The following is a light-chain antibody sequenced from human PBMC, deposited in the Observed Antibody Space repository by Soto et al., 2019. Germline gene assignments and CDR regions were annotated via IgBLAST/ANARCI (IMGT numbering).Light chain of an antibody. CDR2: GAS. CDR1: QSVSSN. Sequence: EIVMTQSPATLSVSPGERATLSCRASQSVSSNLAWYLQKPGQAPRLLIYGASTRATGIPARFSGSGSGTEVTLTISSLQSKDFAVYYWQQYNNWLSTFGGGTKVEIK. V-gene: IGKV3-15*01. CDR3: QQYNNWLST. J-gene: IGKJ4*01.